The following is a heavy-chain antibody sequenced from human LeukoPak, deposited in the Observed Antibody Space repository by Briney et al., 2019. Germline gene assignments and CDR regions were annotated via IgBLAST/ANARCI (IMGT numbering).Heavy chain of an antibody. D-gene: IGHD3-16*01. V-gene: IGHV4-34*01. CDR2: INDSGSI. CDR1: GGSFSGSY. J-gene: IGHJ4*02. CDR3: ATGGGGPRCRD. Sequence: PSETLSLTCAGYGGSFSGSYWTWLRQPPGKGLEWIGEINDSGSISYNPSLKSRLTISVDTSKNQFSLKLTSVTAADTAVYYCATGGGGPRCRDWGQGTLVTVSS.